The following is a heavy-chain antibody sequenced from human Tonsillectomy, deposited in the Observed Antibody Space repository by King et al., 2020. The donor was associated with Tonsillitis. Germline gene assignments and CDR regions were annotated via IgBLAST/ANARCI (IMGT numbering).Heavy chain of an antibody. CDR2: ISYDGSNK. V-gene: IGHV3-33*05. D-gene: IGHD1-26*01. Sequence: QLVQSGGGVVQPGRSLRLSCAASGFTFSSYGMHWVRQAPGKGLEWVAVISYDGSNKYYADSVKGRFTISRDNSKNTLYLQMNSLRAEDTAVYYCASLSGSYAYFDYWGQGTLVTVSS. J-gene: IGHJ4*02. CDR3: ASLSGSYAYFDY. CDR1: GFTFSSYG.